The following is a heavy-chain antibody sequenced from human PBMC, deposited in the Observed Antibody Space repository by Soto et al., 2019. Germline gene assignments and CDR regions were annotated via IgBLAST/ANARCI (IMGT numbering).Heavy chain of an antibody. Sequence: QVQLVESGGGVVQPGRSLRLSCAASGFTFSSYGMHWVRQAPGKGLEWVAVISYDGSNKYYADSVKGRFTISRDNSKNTLYLQRNSMRAEDTAVYYCAKEAPSSMIVVVTGYYYDYWGQGTVVTVSS. J-gene: IGHJ4*02. CDR2: ISYDGSNK. CDR1: GFTFSSYG. D-gene: IGHD3-22*01. CDR3: AKEAPSSMIVVVTGYYYDY. V-gene: IGHV3-30*18.